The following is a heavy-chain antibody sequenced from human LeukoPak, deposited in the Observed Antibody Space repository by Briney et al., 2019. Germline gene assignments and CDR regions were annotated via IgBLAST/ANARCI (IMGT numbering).Heavy chain of an antibody. CDR2: IYYSGST. D-gene: IGHD2-21*01. V-gene: IGHV4-39*01. CDR3: ARSVKTVIGVDY. CDR1: GGSISSSSYY. J-gene: IGHJ4*02. Sequence: SETLSLTCTVSGGSISSSSYYWGWIRQPPGKGLEWIGSIYYSGSTYYNPSLKSRVTISVDTSKNQFSLKLRSVTAADTALYYCARSVKTVIGVDYWGQGTLVTVSS.